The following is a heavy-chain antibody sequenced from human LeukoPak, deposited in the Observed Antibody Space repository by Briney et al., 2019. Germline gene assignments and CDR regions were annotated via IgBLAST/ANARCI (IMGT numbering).Heavy chain of an antibody. V-gene: IGHV4-34*01. CDR3: AIAGRSGGMY. CDR1: GGSFSGYY. Sequence: PSETLSLTCAVYGGSFSGYYWSWIRQPPGKGLEWIGEINRSGGTDYNPSLKSRGPISVATCKSQFSRRLSSVTAADTAVYYCAIAGRSGGMYWGQGTLVTVSS. J-gene: IGHJ4*02. D-gene: IGHD2-15*01. CDR2: INRSGGT.